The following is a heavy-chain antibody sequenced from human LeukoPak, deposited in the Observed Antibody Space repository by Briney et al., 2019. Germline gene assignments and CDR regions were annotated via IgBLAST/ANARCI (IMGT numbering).Heavy chain of an antibody. CDR1: GFTFSSYW. V-gene: IGHV3-7*01. CDR3: AREVKSNYGDYVEDY. J-gene: IGHJ4*02. Sequence: GGSLRLSCAASGFTFSSYWMSWVRQAPGKGLEWVANIKQDGSEKYYVDSVKGRFTISRDNAENSLYLQMNSLRAEDTALYYCAREVKSNYGDYVEDYWGQGTLVTVSS. D-gene: IGHD4-17*01. CDR2: IKQDGSEK.